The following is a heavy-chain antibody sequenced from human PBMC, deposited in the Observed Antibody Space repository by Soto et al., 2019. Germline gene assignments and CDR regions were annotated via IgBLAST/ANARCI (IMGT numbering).Heavy chain of an antibody. V-gene: IGHV3-33*01. D-gene: IGHD5-12*01. CDR1: GFTFSSYG. Sequence: GGSLRLSCAASGFTFSSYGMHWVRQAPGKGLEWVAVIWYDGSNKYYADSVKGRFTISRDNSKNTLYLQMNSLRAEDTAVYYCARTSTYSGYDFDYWGQGTLVTVSS. CDR2: IWYDGSNK. CDR3: ARTSTYSGYDFDY. J-gene: IGHJ4*02.